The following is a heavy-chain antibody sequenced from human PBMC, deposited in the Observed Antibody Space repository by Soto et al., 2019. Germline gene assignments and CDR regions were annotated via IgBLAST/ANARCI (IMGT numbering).Heavy chain of an antibody. CDR2: IYSRGST. Sequence: EVQLVESGGGLIQPGGSLRLSCAASGFTVSSNYMSWVRQAPGKGLEWVSVIYSRGSTYYADSVKGRFTISRDNSKNTLYLQMNSLRAEDTAVYYCARSSSSGYTIGAFDIWGQGTMVTVSS. D-gene: IGHD3-22*01. V-gene: IGHV3-53*01. CDR1: GFTVSSNY. CDR3: ARSSSSGYTIGAFDI. J-gene: IGHJ3*02.